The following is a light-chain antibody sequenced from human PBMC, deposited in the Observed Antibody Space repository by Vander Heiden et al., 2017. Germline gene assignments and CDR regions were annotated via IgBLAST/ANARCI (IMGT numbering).Light chain of an antibody. CDR2: QDS. Sequence: SSALTQPPSLSVSPGQTASITCSGDKLGDKYACWYQQKPGQSPVLVIYQDSKRPSGIPERFSGSNSGNTATLTISGTQAMDEADYYCQAWDSSTVVFGGGTKLTVL. CDR3: QAWDSSTVV. J-gene: IGLJ2*01. CDR1: KLGDKY. V-gene: IGLV3-1*01.